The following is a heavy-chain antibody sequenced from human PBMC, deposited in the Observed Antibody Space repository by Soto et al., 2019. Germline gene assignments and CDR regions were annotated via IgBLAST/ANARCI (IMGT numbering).Heavy chain of an antibody. J-gene: IGHJ4*02. CDR1: VFSLSTRGVA. CDR2: IYWDDDK. CDR3: ANKGPLWSFDY. D-gene: IGHD3-3*01. Sequence: SGPTLVNPTQTPTLTFTFSVFSLSTRGVAVGWIRQPPGKALEWLALIYWDDDKRYSPSLKSRLTITKDTSKNQVVLTMTNMDPMDTAKYYCANKGPLWSFDYWGQGTLVTVSS. V-gene: IGHV2-5*02.